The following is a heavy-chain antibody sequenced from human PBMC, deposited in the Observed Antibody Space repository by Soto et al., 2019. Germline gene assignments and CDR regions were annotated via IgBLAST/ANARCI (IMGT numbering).Heavy chain of an antibody. V-gene: IGHV3-74*01. CDR2: INSDGSST. J-gene: IGHJ6*02. CDR1: GFTFSSYW. D-gene: IGHD3-10*01. CDR3: ARDGWFGNYGMDV. Sequence: LRLSCAASGFTFSSYWMHWVRQAPGKGLVWVSRINSDGSSTSYADSVKGRFTISRDNAKDTLYLQMNSLRAEDTAVYYCARDGWFGNYGMDVWGQGTTVTVSS.